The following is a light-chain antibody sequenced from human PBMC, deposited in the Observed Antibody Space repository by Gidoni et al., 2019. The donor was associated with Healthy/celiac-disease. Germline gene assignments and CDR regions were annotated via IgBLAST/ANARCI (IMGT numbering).Light chain of an antibody. CDR1: QSVSSN. J-gene: IGKJ4*01. CDR3: QQYNNWPLT. CDR2: GAS. V-gene: IGKV3-15*01. Sequence: IAMTLSPATLSVSPGERATLSCRASQSVSSNLAWYQQKPGQAPRLLIYGASTRATGIPARFSGSGSGTEFTLTISSLQSEDFAVYYCQQYNNWPLTFGGGTKVEIK.